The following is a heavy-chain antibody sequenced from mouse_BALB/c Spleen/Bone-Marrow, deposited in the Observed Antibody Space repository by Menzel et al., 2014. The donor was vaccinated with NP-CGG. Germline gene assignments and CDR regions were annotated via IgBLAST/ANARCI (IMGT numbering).Heavy chain of an antibody. J-gene: IGHJ4*01. D-gene: IGHD1-2*01. Sequence: EVQLQQSGAELVRPGALVKLSCKASGFNIKDYYIHWVKQRPEQGLEWIGWIDPENGNTISDPKFQGKASITADTSSNPPFLHLSILTSEDTAVYYCDNGDYGFVLDSWGKGTPATVSS. CDR2: IDPENGNT. CDR3: DNGDYGFVLDS. CDR1: GFNIKDYY. V-gene: IGHV14-1*02.